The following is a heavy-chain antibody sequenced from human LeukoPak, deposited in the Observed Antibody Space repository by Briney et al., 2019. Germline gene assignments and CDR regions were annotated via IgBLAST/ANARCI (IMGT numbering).Heavy chain of an antibody. CDR1: GFTFSSYS. CDR2: ISSSSSYI. V-gene: IGHV3-21*01. Sequence: GGSLRLSCAASGFTFSSYSMNWVRQAPGKGLEWVSSISSSSSYIYYADSVKGRFTISRDNAKNSLYLQMNSLRDEDTAVYYCARDLYSSGWYGSWGQGTLVTVSS. J-gene: IGHJ4*02. D-gene: IGHD6-19*01. CDR3: ARDLYSSGWYGS.